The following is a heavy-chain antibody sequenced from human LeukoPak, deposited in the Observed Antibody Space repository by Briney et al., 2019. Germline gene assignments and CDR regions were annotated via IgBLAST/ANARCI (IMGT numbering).Heavy chain of an antibody. V-gene: IGHV3-74*03. J-gene: IGHJ5*02. Sequence: PGGSLRLSCAASGFTFSNYFMHWVRQAPGKGLVWVSRISGDGTTTMYADSVKGRFTISRDNAKNTLYLQMNSLRDEDTATYYCARRVDATRWFDPWGREPWSPSPQ. CDR3: ARRVDATRWFDP. CDR1: GFTFSNYF. CDR2: ISGDGTTT. D-gene: IGHD2-15*01.